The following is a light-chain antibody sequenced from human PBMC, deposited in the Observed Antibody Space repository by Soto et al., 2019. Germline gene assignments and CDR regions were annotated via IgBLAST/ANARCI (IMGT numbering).Light chain of an antibody. CDR1: SSDVGGYNY. J-gene: IGLJ3*02. CDR2: DVS. Sequence: QSALTQPRSESGSPGQSVTISCTGTSSDVGGYNYVSWYQQHPGKAPKLMIYDVSKRPSGVPDRFSGSKSSNTASLTISGLQAEDEADYYCCSYAGSYTVFGGGTKLTVL. V-gene: IGLV2-11*01. CDR3: CSYAGSYTV.